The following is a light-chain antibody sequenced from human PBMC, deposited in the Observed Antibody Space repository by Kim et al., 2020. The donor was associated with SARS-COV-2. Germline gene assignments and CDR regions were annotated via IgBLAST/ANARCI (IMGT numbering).Light chain of an antibody. CDR1: QSISSW. CDR3: QQYKSYPRT. V-gene: IGKV1-5*03. J-gene: IGKJ2*01. CDR2: KAS. Sequence: DIQMTQSPSTLSASLGDRVTITCRASQSISSWLAWYQRKLGKAPKLLIYKASSLKSGVPSRFSGSESGTEFTLTISSLQPDDFATYYCQQYKSYPRTFGQGTKLEI.